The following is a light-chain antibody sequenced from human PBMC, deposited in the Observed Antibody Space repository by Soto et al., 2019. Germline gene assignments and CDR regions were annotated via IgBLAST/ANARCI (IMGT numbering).Light chain of an antibody. V-gene: IGKV3-20*01. CDR1: QTINNY. CDR3: QQYVDSPET. CDR2: DSS. Sequence: EIVLTQSPGTLSLSPGERATLSCRASQTINNYVAWYQQKPGQAPRVLIYDSSIRATGVPGRFSGSGSGTDFTLTISRLEPEDFAVYYCQQYVDSPETFGGGTKVEIK. J-gene: IGKJ4*01.